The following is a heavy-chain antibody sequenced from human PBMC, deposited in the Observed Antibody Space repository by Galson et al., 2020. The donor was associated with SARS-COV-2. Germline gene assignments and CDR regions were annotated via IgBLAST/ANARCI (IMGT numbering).Heavy chain of an antibody. J-gene: IGHJ4*02. CDR2: IRSKAYGWTT. V-gene: IGHV3-49*03. Sequence: GGSLRLSRTASGFTFGAYAMSWFRQAPGKGLEWVGFIRSKAYGWTTEYEASVKGRFTISRDDSKSIAYLQMNSLKTEDTAVYYCTRDDFWSGYYPDYWGQGTLVTVSS. CDR3: TRDDFWSGYYPDY. CDR1: GFTFGAYA. D-gene: IGHD3-3*01.